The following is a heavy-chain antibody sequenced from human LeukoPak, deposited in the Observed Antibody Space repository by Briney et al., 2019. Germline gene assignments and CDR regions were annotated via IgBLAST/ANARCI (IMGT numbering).Heavy chain of an antibody. J-gene: IGHJ3*02. D-gene: IGHD3-22*01. CDR2: INAGNGNT. V-gene: IGHV1-3*01. Sequence: GASVKVSCKAPGYTFTSYAMHWVRQAPGQRLEWMGWINAGNGNTKYSQKFQGRVTITRDTSASTAYMELSSLRSEDTAVYYCARGDSGYLDAFDIWGQGTMVTVSS. CDR3: ARGDSGYLDAFDI. CDR1: GYTFTSYA.